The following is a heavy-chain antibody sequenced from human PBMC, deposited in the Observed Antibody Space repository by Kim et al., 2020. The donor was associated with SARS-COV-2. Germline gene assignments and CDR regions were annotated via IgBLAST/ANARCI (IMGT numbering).Heavy chain of an antibody. CDR3: ARELTGGGEDWFDP. D-gene: IGHD3-16*01. Sequence: SETLSLTCTVSGGSVSSGSYYWSWIRQPPGKGLEWIGYIYYSGSTNYNPSLKSRVTISVDTSKNQFSLKLSSVTAADTAVYYCARELTGGGEDWFDPWGQGTLVTVSS. V-gene: IGHV4-61*01. CDR2: IYYSGST. J-gene: IGHJ5*02. CDR1: GGSVSSGSYY.